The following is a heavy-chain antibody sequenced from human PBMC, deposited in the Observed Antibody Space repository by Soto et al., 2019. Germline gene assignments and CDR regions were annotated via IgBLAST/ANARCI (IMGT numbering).Heavy chain of an antibody. Sequence: QVQLVESGGGVVQPGRSLRLSCAASGFTFSSYAMHWVRQAPGKGLEWVAVISYDGSNKYYADSVKGRFTISRDNSKNTLYLQMNSLRAEDTAVYYCARSYGGSNCDYWGQVTLVTVSS. CDR2: ISYDGSNK. J-gene: IGHJ4*02. D-gene: IGHD4-17*01. CDR3: ARSYGGSNCDY. CDR1: GFTFSSYA. V-gene: IGHV3-30-3*01.